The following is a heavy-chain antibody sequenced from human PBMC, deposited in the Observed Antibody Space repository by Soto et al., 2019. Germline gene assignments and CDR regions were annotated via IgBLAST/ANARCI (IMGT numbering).Heavy chain of an antibody. J-gene: IGHJ5*02. CDR2: IYYSGST. CDR3: AREGGYCSSTSCYNWFDP. V-gene: IGHV4-30-4*01. D-gene: IGHD2-2*01. Sequence: PSETLSLTCTVSGGSISSGDYCWSWIRQPPGKGLEWIGYIYYSGSTYYNPSLKSRVTISVDTSKNQSSLKLSSVTAADTAVYYCAREGGYCSSTSCYNWFDPWGQGTLVTVSS. CDR1: GGSISSGDYC.